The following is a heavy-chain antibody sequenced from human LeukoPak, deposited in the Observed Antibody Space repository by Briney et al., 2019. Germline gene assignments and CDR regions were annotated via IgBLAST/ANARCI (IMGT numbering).Heavy chain of an antibody. J-gene: IGHJ4*02. V-gene: IGHV3-23*01. CDR1: GLTFSSYG. CDR2: ISTTGGTT. D-gene: IGHD3-16*01. Sequence: GGSLRLSCAASGLTFSSYGMSWVRQAPGRGLEWVSAISTTGGTTYYADSVRGRFTISRDNSRNTLYLQMNSLRAEDTAVYYCAKDYALSLSTGCFDYWGQGTLVTVSS. CDR3: AKDYALSLSTGCFDY.